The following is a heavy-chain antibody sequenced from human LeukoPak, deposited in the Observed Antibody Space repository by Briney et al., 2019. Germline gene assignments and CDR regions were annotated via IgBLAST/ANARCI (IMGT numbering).Heavy chain of an antibody. J-gene: IGHJ6*03. Sequence: GGSLSLSCAASGFTFNSYAMTWVRQAPGKGREWVSLISDSGGRIYYADSVKGRFTISRENAKKSLYLQMNSLRAEDTALYYCAKGGAIFGVVRHYYYMDGWGKGTTVTVSS. V-gene: IGHV3-23*01. CDR2: ISDSGGRI. CDR3: AKGGAIFGVVRHYYYMDG. CDR1: GFTFNSYA. D-gene: IGHD3-3*01.